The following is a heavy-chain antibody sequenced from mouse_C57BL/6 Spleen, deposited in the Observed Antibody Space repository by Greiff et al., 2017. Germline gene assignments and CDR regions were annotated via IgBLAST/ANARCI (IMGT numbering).Heavy chain of an antibody. CDR1: GFTFSSYG. J-gene: IGHJ2*01. Sequence: EVKLMESGGDLVKPGGSLKLSCAASGFTFSSYGMSWVRQTPDKRLEWVATISSGGSYTYYPDSVKGRFTISRDNAKNTLYLQMSSLKSEDTAMYYCARITTVVAQYYFDYWGQGTTLTVSS. V-gene: IGHV5-6*01. CDR3: ARITTVVAQYYFDY. D-gene: IGHD1-1*01. CDR2: ISSGGSYT.